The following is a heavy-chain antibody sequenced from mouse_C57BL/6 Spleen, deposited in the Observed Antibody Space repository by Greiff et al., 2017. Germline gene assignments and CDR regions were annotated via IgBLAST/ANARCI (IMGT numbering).Heavy chain of an antibody. V-gene: IGHV1-82*01. CDR3: ASRRYSTPVAY. J-gene: IGHJ3*01. CDR2: IYPGSGST. Sequence: QVQLKQSGPELVKPGASVKISCKASGYAFSSSWMNWVKQRPGKGLEWIGRIYPGSGSTNYNEKFKSKATLTVDTSSSTAYMQLSSLTSEDSAVYYCASRRYSTPVAYWGQGTLVTVSA. CDR1: GYAFSSSW. D-gene: IGHD2-5*01.